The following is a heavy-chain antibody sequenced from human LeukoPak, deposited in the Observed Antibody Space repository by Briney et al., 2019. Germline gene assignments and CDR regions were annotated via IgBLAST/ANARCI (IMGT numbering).Heavy chain of an antibody. J-gene: IGHJ4*02. CDR2: ISNNGGYT. CDR3: AREGPRGDSQFDY. V-gene: IGHV3-23*01. CDR1: GFTFSSSA. D-gene: IGHD2-21*01. Sequence: GGSLRLSCAASGFTFSSSAMSWVRQAPGKGLEWVSAISNNGGYTYYADSVQGRLTISRDNSKDTLFLQMNSLRVEDTAVYYCAREGPRGDSQFDYWGQGTLVTVSS.